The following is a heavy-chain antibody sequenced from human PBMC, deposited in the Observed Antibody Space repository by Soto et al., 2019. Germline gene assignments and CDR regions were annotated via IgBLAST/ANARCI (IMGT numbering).Heavy chain of an antibody. CDR2: IYHSGST. D-gene: IGHD4-17*01. V-gene: IGHV4-30-2*01. Sequence: QLQLQESGSGLVKPSQTLSLTCAVSGGSISSGGYSWSWIRRPPGKGREWIGYIYHSGSTYYNPSPKSRVTISVDRSKNQFSLKLSSVTAADTAVYYCARAHYGDYGYGMDVWGQGTTVTVSS. CDR3: ARAHYGDYGYGMDV. CDR1: GGSISSGGYS. J-gene: IGHJ6*02.